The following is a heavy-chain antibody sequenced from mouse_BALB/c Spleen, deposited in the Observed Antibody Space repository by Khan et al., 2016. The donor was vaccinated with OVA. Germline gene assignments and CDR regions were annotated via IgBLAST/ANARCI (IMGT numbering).Heavy chain of an antibody. CDR1: GFTFSSYA. Sequence: EVQLVESGGGLVKPGGSLKLSCAASGFTFSSYAMSWVRQTPEKRLEWVATISSRGSYTYYSDSVKGRFTISRDTAKNALYLQMSSLRSEDTAMYYCARLYAMDYWGQGTSVTVSS. CDR2: ISSRGSYT. V-gene: IGHV5-9-3*01. J-gene: IGHJ4*01. CDR3: ARLYAMDY.